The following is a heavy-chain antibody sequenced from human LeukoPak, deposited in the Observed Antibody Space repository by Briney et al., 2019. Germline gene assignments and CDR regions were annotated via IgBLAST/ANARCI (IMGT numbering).Heavy chain of an antibody. V-gene: IGHV3-23*01. CDR3: AKPYCSGGSCFSDY. CDR1: GFTFSSYA. J-gene: IGHJ4*02. CDR2: ISGSGGST. D-gene: IGHD2-15*01. Sequence: GGSLRLSCAASGFTFSSYAMSWVRQAPGKGLEWVSAISGSGGSTYYADSVKGRFTISRDNSKNTPYLQMNSLRAEDTAVYYCAKPYCSGGSCFSDYWGQGTLVTVSS.